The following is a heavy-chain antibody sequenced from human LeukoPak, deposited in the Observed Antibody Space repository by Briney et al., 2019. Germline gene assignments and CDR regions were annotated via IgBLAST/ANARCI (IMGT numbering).Heavy chain of an antibody. V-gene: IGHV3-30*02. CDR1: GFSFTSNG. CDR3: ARGGRGGYSFDY. D-gene: IGHD1-26*01. Sequence: GGSLRLSCAASGFSFTSNGAHWVRQPPGKWLGWVAFIRYDGSNKYYADSVKGRFTISRDNSKNTLYLQMNSLRAEDTAVYYCARGGRGGYSFDYWGQGTLVTVSS. CDR2: IRYDGSNK. J-gene: IGHJ4*02.